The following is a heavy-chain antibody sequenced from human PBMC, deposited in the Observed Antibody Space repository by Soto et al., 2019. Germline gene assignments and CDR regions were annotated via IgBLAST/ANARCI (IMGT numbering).Heavy chain of an antibody. CDR3: ARGGASSKWFAP. D-gene: IGHD2-15*01. CDR2: IGYSGAT. Sequence: LXLTCTFSGGSITSGGSFWRWIRQHPGKGPEWIAFIGYSGATSYNPSLASRVTISADTYKSQFSLNLRSVTAADTAVYYCARGGASSKWFAPWGQGTLVTVSS. J-gene: IGHJ5*02. CDR1: GGSITSGGSF. V-gene: IGHV4-31*03.